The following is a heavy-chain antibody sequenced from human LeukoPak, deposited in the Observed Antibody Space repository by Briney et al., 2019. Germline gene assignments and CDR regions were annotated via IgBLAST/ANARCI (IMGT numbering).Heavy chain of an antibody. CDR1: GYTFTSYG. D-gene: IGHD3-10*01. Sequence: ASVKVSCKASGYTFTSYGISWVRQAPGQGLEWMGWISAYNGNTNYAQKLQGRVTMTTDTSTSTAYMELRSLRSDDTAVYYCATSRWFGDNNWFDPWGQGTLVTVSS. CDR2: ISAYNGNT. J-gene: IGHJ5*02. V-gene: IGHV1-18*01. CDR3: ATSRWFGDNNWFDP.